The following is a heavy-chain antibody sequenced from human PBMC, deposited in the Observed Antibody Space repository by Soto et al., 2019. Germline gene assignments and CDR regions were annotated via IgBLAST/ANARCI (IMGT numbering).Heavy chain of an antibody. CDR3: ARYDYGSGSSQTNWFDP. CDR1: GGSISSSSYY. J-gene: IGHJ5*02. Sequence: SETLSLTCTVSGGSISSSSYYWGWIRQPPGKGLEWIGSIYYSGSTYYNPSLKSRVTISVDTSKNQFSLKLSSVTAADTAVYYCARYDYGSGSSQTNWFDPWGQGTLVTVSS. D-gene: IGHD3-10*01. V-gene: IGHV4-39*01. CDR2: IYYSGST.